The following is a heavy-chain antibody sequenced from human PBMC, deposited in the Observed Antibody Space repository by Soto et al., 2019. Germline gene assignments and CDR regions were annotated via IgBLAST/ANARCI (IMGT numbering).Heavy chain of an antibody. J-gene: IGHJ4*02. CDR3: ARGPPTYSSRWIFDY. CDR1: GFTFGDYG. CDR2: INWNGGST. V-gene: IGHV3-20*04. D-gene: IGHD6-13*01. Sequence: GGSLRLSCAASGFTFGDYGMSWVRQAPGKGLEWVSSINWNGGSTYYADSVKGRFTISRDNAKNSLYLQMNSLRAKDTALYYCARGPPTYSSRWIFDYWGQGTLVTVSS.